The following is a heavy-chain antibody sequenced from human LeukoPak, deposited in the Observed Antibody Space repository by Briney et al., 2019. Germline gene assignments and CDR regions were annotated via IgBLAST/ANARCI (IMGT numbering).Heavy chain of an antibody. CDR1: GFTFSSYA. J-gene: IGHJ5*02. V-gene: IGHV3-30-3*01. Sequence: GGSLRLSCAASGFTFSSYAMHWVRQAPGKGLEWVAVISYDGSNKYYADSVKGRFTISRDNSKNTLYLQMNSLRAEDTAVYYCASPDYGDYGVEWFDPWGQGTLVTVSS. D-gene: IGHD4-17*01. CDR3: ASPDYGDYGVEWFDP. CDR2: ISYDGSNK.